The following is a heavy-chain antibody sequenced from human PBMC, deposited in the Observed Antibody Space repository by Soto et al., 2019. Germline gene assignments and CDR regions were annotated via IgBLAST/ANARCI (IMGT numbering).Heavy chain of an antibody. CDR1: GGTFSSYA. V-gene: IGHV1-69*01. CDR2: IIPIFGTA. J-gene: IGHJ5*02. CDR3: ARTLAARPGGGSGQNWFDP. Sequence: QVQLVQSGAEVKKPGSSVKVSCKASGGTFSSYAISWVRQAPGQGLEWMGGIIPIFGTANYAQKFQGRVTITAEESPSTAYMELSSLRSEDTAVYYWARTLAARPGGGSGQNWFDPWGQGTLVTVSS. D-gene: IGHD6-6*01.